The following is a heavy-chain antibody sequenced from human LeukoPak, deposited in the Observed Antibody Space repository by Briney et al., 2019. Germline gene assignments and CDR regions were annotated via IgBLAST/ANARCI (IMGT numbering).Heavy chain of an antibody. D-gene: IGHD6-19*01. CDR3: AREGWLVLAYAFDI. Sequence: GASVRVSCKASGGTFSSYAMHWVRQAPGKGLEWVAVISYDGSNKYYADSVKGRFTISRDNSKNTLYLQMNSLRAEDTAVYYCAREGWLVLAYAFDIWGQGTMVTVSS. CDR1: GGTFSSYA. CDR2: ISYDGSNK. V-gene: IGHV3-30-3*01. J-gene: IGHJ3*02.